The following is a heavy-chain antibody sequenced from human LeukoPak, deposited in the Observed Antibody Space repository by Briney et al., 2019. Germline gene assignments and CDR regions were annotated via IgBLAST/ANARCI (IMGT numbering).Heavy chain of an antibody. Sequence: PSETLSLTCTVPGGSISSSTYYWGWIRQPPGKGLEWIGSIYYTGSTYYNPSLKSRVTISVDTSNNQFSLRLSSVTAADTAVYYCATPNPGGIAVARVDYWGQGTLVTVSS. V-gene: IGHV4-39*01. CDR2: IYYTGST. CDR1: GGSISSSTYY. CDR3: ATPNPGGIAVARVDY. J-gene: IGHJ4*02. D-gene: IGHD6-19*01.